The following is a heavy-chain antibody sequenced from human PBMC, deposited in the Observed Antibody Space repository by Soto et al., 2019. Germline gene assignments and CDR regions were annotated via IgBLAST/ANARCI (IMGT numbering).Heavy chain of an antibody. J-gene: IGHJ4*02. V-gene: IGHV3-23*01. CDR3: ATRHLAYCSGGTCNPFDF. D-gene: IGHD2-15*01. CDR1: GFTFSSYA. CDR2: ISFSGDST. Sequence: LRLSCAASGFTFSSYAMSWVRQAPGKGLEWISTISFSGDSTYYADSVKGRFTISRDNSKNTLYLQMNSLRAEDTAMYYCATRHLAYCSGGTCNPFDFWGQGALVTVSS.